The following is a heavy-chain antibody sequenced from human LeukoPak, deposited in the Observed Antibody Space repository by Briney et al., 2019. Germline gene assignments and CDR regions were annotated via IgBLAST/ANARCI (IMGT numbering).Heavy chain of an antibody. CDR2: IYYTGST. D-gene: IGHD5-12*01. J-gene: IGHJ4*02. Sequence: SETLSLTCTVSGGSISTYYWNWIRQPPGKGREWLGYIYYTGSTNYNPSLKSRVTISVETSKNQFSLQLSSVTAADTAVYYCARFWRGYDFSGFDYWGQGTLVTVSS. CDR3: ARFWRGYDFSGFDY. CDR1: GGSISTYY. V-gene: IGHV4-59*08.